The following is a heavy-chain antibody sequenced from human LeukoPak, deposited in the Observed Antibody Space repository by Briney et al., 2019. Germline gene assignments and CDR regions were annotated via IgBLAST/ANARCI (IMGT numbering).Heavy chain of an antibody. CDR2: IYPGDSDT. Sequence: GESLKISCKGSGYTFTTYWIAWVRQIPGKGLEWMGIIYPGDSDTRYSPSFRGQVTISADKSISTAYLQWSSLKASDTAMYYCARRRGSCTSASCYDDYWGQGTLVTVSS. J-gene: IGHJ4*02. V-gene: IGHV5-51*01. CDR1: GYTFTTYW. CDR3: ARRRGSCTSASCYDDY. D-gene: IGHD2-2*01.